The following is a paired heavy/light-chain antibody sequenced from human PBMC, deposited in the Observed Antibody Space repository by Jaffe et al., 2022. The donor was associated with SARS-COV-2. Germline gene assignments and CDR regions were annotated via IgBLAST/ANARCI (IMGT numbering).Light chain of an antibody. CDR2: KAS. J-gene: IGKJ1*01. CDR3: QQYNSYSTWT. Sequence: DIQLTQSPSTLSASVGDRVTITCRASQSISSWLAWYQQKPGKAPKLLMYKASSLESGVPTRFSGSGSGTEFTLTISSLQPDDFATYYCQQYNSYSTWTFGQGTKVEIK. CDR1: QSISSW. V-gene: IGKV1-5*03.
Heavy chain of an antibody. CDR3: AKDATVYGDPLPLDN. J-gene: IGHJ4*02. Sequence: QVQLVESGGGVVQPGRSLRLSCAASGFTFRSYGMHWVRQAPGKGLEWVAIISYDGNDEYYADSVKGRFTISRDNSKNTLYLQVNRLRAEDTAVYYCAKDATVYGDPLPLDNWGQGTLVTVSS. V-gene: IGHV3-30*18. CDR1: GFTFRSYG. CDR2: ISYDGNDE. D-gene: IGHD4-17*01.